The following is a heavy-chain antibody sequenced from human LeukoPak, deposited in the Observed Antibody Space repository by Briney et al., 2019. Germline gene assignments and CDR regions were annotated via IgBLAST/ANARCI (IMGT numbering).Heavy chain of an antibody. J-gene: IGHJ6*03. CDR3: ARDSGSYGDYYYYMDV. Sequence: SVKVSCKASGGTFSSYAISWARQAPGQGLEWMGGIIPIFGTANYAQKFQGRVTITTDESTSTAYMELSSLRSEDTAVYYCARDSGSYGDYYYYMDVWGKGTTVTVSS. CDR1: GGTFSSYA. CDR2: IIPIFGTA. V-gene: IGHV1-69*05. D-gene: IGHD1-26*01.